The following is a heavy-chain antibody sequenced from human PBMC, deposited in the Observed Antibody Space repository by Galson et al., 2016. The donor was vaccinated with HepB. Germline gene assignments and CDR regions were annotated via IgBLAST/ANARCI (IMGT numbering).Heavy chain of an antibody. CDR1: GFTFRSYS. J-gene: IGHJ3*02. D-gene: IGHD6-13*01. V-gene: IGHV3-48*02. Sequence: SLRLSCAGSGFTFRSYSMNWVRQAPGKGLEWVSYISRDSSTTHYADSVKGRFTISRDNAQNSLYLQLNSLRDEDTAVYYCARTDSSTWLDAFDSWGQGTMVTVSS. CDR2: ISRDSSTT. CDR3: ARTDSSTWLDAFDS.